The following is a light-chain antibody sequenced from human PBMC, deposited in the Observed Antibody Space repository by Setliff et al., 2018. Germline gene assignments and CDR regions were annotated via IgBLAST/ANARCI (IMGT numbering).Light chain of an antibody. CDR1: GSDIGASTY. CDR3: SSYTTDSTLV. J-gene: IGLJ3*02. V-gene: IGLV2-14*03. Sequence: QSVLTQPASVSGSPGQSITISCTGTGSDIGASTYVSWYQQHPGKAPKLLIFGVSNRPSGVSNRFSASKSGNTASLAISGLQAEDEADYYCSSYTTDSTLVFGGGTKGTVL. CDR2: GVS.